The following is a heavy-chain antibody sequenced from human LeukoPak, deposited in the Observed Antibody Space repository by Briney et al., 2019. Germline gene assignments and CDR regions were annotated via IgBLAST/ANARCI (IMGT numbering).Heavy chain of an antibody. CDR2: ISYDGSNK. J-gene: IGHJ4*02. CDR3: ARDRAAAGNYYFDY. V-gene: IGHV3-30*03. CDR1: GFTVSSNY. Sequence: PGGSLRLSCAASGFTVSSNYMSWVRQAPGKGLEWVAVISYDGSNKYYADSVKGRFTISRDNFKNTLYLQMNSLRAEDTAVYYCARDRAAAGNYYFDYWGQGTLVTVSS. D-gene: IGHD6-13*01.